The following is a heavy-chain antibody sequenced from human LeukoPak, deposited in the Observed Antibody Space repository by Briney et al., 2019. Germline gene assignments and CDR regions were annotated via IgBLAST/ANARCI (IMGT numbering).Heavy chain of an antibody. Sequence: PSETLSLTCAVYGGSFSGYYWSWIRQPPGKGLEWIGEINHSGSTNYNPSLKSRVTISVDTSKNQFSLKLSSVTAADTAVYYCARVWTVLGATPFGYDYWGQGTLVTVSS. V-gene: IGHV4-34*01. D-gene: IGHD1-26*01. CDR2: INHSGST. CDR3: ARVWTVLGATPFGYDY. CDR1: GGSFSGYY. J-gene: IGHJ4*02.